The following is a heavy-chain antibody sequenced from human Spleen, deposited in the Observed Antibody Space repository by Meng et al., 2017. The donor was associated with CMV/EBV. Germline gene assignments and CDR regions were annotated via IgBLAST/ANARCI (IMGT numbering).Heavy chain of an antibody. D-gene: IGHD2-2*01. CDR1: GFTFSSYA. V-gene: IGHV3-23*03. CDR2: INSGGSST. J-gene: IGHJ6*02. CDR3: AREMTGYCSSTRCFPFQVYGMDV. Sequence: GESLKISCAASGFTFSSYAMSWVRQAPGKGLEWVSVINSGGSSTDYADSVKGRFTISRDNSKNTLYLQMNSPRAEDTAVYYCAREMTGYCSSTRCFPFQVYGMDVWGQGTTVTVSS.